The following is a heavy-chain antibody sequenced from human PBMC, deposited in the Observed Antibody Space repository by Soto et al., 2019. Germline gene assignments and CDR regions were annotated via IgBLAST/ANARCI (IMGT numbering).Heavy chain of an antibody. CDR3: ARDKVYYGSGSYFPNDAFDI. J-gene: IGHJ3*02. D-gene: IGHD3-10*01. CDR2: IWYDGSKK. Sequence: QVQLVESGGGVVQPGRSLRLSCATSGFSFSSYGMHWVRQVPGKGLEWVAFIWYDGSKKYYADSVKGRFTISRDNSKNTLYLQVYSLTVDDTAVYYCARDKVYYGSGSYFPNDAFDIWGQGTMVTVSS. V-gene: IGHV3-33*01. CDR1: GFSFSSYG.